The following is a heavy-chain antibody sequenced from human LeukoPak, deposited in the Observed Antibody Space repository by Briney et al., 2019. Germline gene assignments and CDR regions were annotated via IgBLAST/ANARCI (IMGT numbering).Heavy chain of an antibody. J-gene: IGHJ4*02. D-gene: IGHD2-15*01. V-gene: IGHV3-23*01. CDR1: GITLSNYG. CDR3: AKRGVVIRAVLVVGFHKEAYYFDS. Sequence: PGGSLRLSCVVSGITLSNYGMSWVRQAPGEGLEWVAGISDRGGSTNYADSVKGRFTISRDNPKNTLYLQMNSLRSEDTAVYFCAKRGVVIRAVLVVGFHKEAYYFDSWGQGALVTVSS. CDR2: ISDRGGST.